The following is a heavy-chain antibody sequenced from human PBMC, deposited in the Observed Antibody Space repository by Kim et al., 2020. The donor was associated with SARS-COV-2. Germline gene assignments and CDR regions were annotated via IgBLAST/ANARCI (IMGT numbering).Heavy chain of an antibody. V-gene: IGHV1-46*01. CDR3: ARGSGGYYGPFDY. D-gene: IGHD3-3*01. J-gene: IGHJ4*02. Sequence: YARKFRGRVTMTRDTSTSTVYMELNSLTSDDTAVYYCARGSGGYYGPFDYWGQGTLVTVSS.